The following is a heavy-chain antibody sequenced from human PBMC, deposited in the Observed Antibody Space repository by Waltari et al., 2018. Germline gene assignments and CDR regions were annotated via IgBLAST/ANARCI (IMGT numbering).Heavy chain of an antibody. J-gene: IGHJ4*02. CDR2: ISGSGGST. V-gene: IGHV3-23*01. CDR3: AKREGFRELGDY. D-gene: IGHD3-10*01. Sequence: EVQLLESGGGLVQPGGSLRLSCAASGFTFSRYAMSWVRQAPGKGLEWVSAISGSGGSTYYGDSVKGRFTISRDNSKNTLYLQMNSLRAEDTAVYYCAKREGFRELGDYWGQGTLVTVSS. CDR1: GFTFSRYA.